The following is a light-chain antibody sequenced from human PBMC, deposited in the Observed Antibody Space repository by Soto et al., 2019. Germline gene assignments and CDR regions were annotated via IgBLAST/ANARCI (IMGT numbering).Light chain of an antibody. CDR2: DAS. CDR1: QSISTY. CDR3: QQSYSTPT. J-gene: IGKJ3*01. Sequence: DIQMTQSPSSLPASVGDRVTITCRASQSISTYVNWYQQKAGKAPKLLIYDASSLYSGVPSRFSGSGSGTDFTLTISTLQPEDFATYYCQQSYSTPTFGPGTKVD. V-gene: IGKV1-39*01.